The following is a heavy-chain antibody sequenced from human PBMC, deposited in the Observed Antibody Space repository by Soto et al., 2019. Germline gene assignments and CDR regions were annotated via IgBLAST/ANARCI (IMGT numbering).Heavy chain of an antibody. CDR1: NDSIRSDNW. CDR3: ARRLFVRGTLGYYDY. J-gene: IGHJ4*02. V-gene: IGHV4-4*02. CDR2: IFHSGSS. D-gene: IGHD3-10*02. Sequence: QVHLQESGPGLVKPSETLSLTCAVSNDSIRSDNWWSWVRQPPGKGLEWIGEIFHSGSSNNTPSLKSRVTLSVDKTKNEFSLKLNSVTAADTAVYYCARRLFVRGTLGYYDYWCQGTLVTVSS.